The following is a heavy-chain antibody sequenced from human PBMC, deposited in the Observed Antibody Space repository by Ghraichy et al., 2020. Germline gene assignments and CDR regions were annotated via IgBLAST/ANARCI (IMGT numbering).Heavy chain of an antibody. V-gene: IGHV2-5*02. Sequence: SGPTLVKPTQTLTLTCTFSGFSLSTSGVGVGWIRQPPGKALEWLALIYWDDDKRYSPSLKSRLTITKDTSKNQVVLTMTNMDPVDTATYYCAHTVNPEYCGGDCDAFDIWGQGTMVTVSS. CDR3: AHTVNPEYCGGDCDAFDI. D-gene: IGHD2-21*02. J-gene: IGHJ3*02. CDR1: GFSLSTSGVG. CDR2: IYWDDDK.